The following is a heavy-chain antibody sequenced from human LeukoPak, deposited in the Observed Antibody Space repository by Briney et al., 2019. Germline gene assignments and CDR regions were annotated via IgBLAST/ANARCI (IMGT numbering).Heavy chain of an antibody. Sequence: SETLSLTCAVYGGSFSGYYWSWIRQPPGKGLEWIGEINHSGSTNYNPSLKSRVTISVDASKNQSSLKLSSVTAADTAVYYCARGRYGSGSSLWFDPWGQGTLVTVSS. V-gene: IGHV4-34*01. CDR2: INHSGST. CDR3: ARGRYGSGSSLWFDP. CDR1: GGSFSGYY. J-gene: IGHJ5*02. D-gene: IGHD3-10*01.